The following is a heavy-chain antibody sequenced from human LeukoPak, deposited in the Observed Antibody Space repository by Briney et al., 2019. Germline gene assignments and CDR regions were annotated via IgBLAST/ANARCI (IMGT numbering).Heavy chain of an antibody. Sequence: GASVKVSCKASGYTFTSYGISWVRQAPGQGLEWMGWISAYNGNTNYAQKLQGRVTMTTDTSTSTAYMELRSLRSDDTAVYYCAREVVVTASYYGMDVWGQGTTVTVSS. V-gene: IGHV1-18*01. CDR1: GYTFTSYG. J-gene: IGHJ6*02. CDR3: AREVVVTASYYGMDV. D-gene: IGHD2-21*02. CDR2: ISAYNGNT.